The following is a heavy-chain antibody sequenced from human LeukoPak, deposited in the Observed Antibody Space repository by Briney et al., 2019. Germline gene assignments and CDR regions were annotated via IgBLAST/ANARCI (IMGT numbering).Heavy chain of an antibody. Sequence: GGSLRLSCAASGFTFSSYWMSWVRQAPGKGLEWVANIKQDGSEKYYVDSVKGRFTISRDNAKNSLYLQMNSLRAEDTAVYYCARVTPYYYDNGGHLDYWGQGTLVTVSS. V-gene: IGHV3-7*01. D-gene: IGHD3-22*01. CDR2: IKQDGSEK. CDR3: ARVTPYYYDNGGHLDY. CDR1: GFTFSSYW. J-gene: IGHJ4*02.